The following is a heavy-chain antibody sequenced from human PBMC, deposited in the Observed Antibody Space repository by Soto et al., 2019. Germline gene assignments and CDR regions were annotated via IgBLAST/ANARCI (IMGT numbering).Heavy chain of an antibody. D-gene: IGHD2-21*02. J-gene: IGHJ4*02. CDR3: ARDHHGDYSSDY. CDR1: GGTFSSYT. CDR2: IIPILGIA. Sequence: SVKVSCKASGGTFSSYTISWVRQAPGQGLEWMGRIIPILGIANYAQKFQGRVTITADKSTSTAYMELRSLRSDDTAVYYCARDHHGDYSSDYWGQGTLVTV. V-gene: IGHV1-69*04.